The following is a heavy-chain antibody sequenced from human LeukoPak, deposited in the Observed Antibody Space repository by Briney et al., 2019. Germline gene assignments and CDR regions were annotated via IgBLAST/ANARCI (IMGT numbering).Heavy chain of an antibody. J-gene: IGHJ5*01. CDR3: AKYIRDSGTYNFDF. CDR1: GGSISSSSYY. Sequence: SETLSLTCTVSGGSISSSSYYWGWIRQPPGKGLEWLGSIYYSGTTYYNPSLKSRVTISVDTSKNQFSLKLSSVTAADTAIYYCAKYIRDSGTYNFDFWGQGLLVTVSS. V-gene: IGHV4-39*07. CDR2: IYYSGTT. D-gene: IGHD1-1*01.